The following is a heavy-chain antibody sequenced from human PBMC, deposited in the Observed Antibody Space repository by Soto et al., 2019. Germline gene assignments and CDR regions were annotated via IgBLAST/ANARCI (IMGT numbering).Heavy chain of an antibody. CDR1: GGSVSSGSYY. V-gene: IGHV4-61*01. CDR2: IYYSGST. CDR3: AIVPDY. J-gene: IGHJ4*02. Sequence: SETLSLTCTVSGGSVSSGSYYWSWIRQPPGKGLEWIGYIYYSGSTNYKPSLKNRVTISVDTSKNQFSLKLNSVTAADTAVYYCAIVPDYWGQGTLVTVSS.